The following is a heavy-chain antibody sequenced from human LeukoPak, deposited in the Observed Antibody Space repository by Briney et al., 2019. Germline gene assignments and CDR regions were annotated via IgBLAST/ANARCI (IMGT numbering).Heavy chain of an antibody. CDR3: ATAVVEGAFDY. D-gene: IGHD1-26*01. J-gene: IGHJ4*02. Sequence: ASVKVSCKASGGTFSSYVINWVRQAPGQGLEWMGGFDPEDGETIYAQKFQGRVTMTEDTSTDTAYMELSSLRSEDTAVYYCATAVVEGAFDYWGQGTLVTVSS. CDR1: GGTFSSYV. CDR2: FDPEDGET. V-gene: IGHV1-24*01.